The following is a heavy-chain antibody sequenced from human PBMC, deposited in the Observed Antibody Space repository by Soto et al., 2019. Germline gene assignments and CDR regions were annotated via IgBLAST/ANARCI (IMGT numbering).Heavy chain of an antibody. CDR1: GGSIGGVGYS. Sequence: PTETLSLTCAVSGGSIGGVGYSWSWIRQPPGGGLEWIGYMYHSGTFLKSPSLKTRLTMSLDMSKNQFSLTLNSMTAADTAVYYCARAQFYSGSGNYNNLMFDAWGQGIQVTVSS. V-gene: IGHV4-30-2*01. D-gene: IGHD3-10*01. CDR2: MYHSGTF. J-gene: IGHJ5*02. CDR3: ARAQFYSGSGNYNNLMFDA.